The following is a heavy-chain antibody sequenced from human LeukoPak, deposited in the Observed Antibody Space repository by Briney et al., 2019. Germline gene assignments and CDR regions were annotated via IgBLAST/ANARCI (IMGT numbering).Heavy chain of an antibody. D-gene: IGHD1-26*01. CDR3: ASLKWELLPTPQVDY. J-gene: IGHJ4*02. CDR2: VYHSGST. Sequence: PSGTLSLTCAVSGGSISSSNWWSWVRQPPGKGLEWIGEVYHSGSTNYNPSLKSRVTISVDKSKNQFSLKLSSVTAADTAVYYCASLKWELLPTPQVDYWGQGTLVTVSS. V-gene: IGHV4-4*02. CDR1: GGSISSSNW.